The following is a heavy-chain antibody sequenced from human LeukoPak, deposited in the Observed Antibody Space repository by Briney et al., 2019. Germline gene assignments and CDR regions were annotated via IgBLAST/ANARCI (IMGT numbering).Heavy chain of an antibody. CDR3: ARAWYSWGYYFDY. J-gene: IGHJ4*02. Sequence: PGGSLRLSCAASGFTFSSYSMNWVRQAPGRGLECVSYISSSSSTIFYADSVKGRFTISRDNAKNSLYLQMHSLRDEDTAVYYCARAWYSWGYYFDYWGQGTLVTVSS. CDR1: GFTFSSYS. CDR2: ISSSSSTI. V-gene: IGHV3-48*02. D-gene: IGHD1-26*01.